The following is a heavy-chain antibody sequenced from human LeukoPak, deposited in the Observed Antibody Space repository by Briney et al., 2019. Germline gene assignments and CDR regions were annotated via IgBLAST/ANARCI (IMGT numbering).Heavy chain of an antibody. CDR2: IYYTGST. J-gene: IGHJ6*03. V-gene: IGHV4-59*01. Sequence: SETLSLTCTVSGGSISSYYWNWIRQPPGKGLEWIGYIYYTGSTNYNPSLKSRVTISVDTSKNQFSLRLTSVTAADTAVYYCTRGDYYYYYYMDVWGKGTTVTVSS. CDR3: TRGDYYYYYYMDV. CDR1: GGSISSYY.